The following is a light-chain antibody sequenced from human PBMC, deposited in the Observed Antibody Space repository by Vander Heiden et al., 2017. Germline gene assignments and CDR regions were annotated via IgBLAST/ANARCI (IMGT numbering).Light chain of an antibody. CDR1: QSISSY. V-gene: IGKV1-39*01. CDR2: AAS. CDR3: QQSYNTPVT. J-gene: IGKJ2*01. Sequence: EIQLTQSPSPPSAYVGDRVTITCRASQSISSYLVWYQQKPAKAPELLIYAASIMQSGVPSRFSGSGSGTDFTLTISSLQPEDFATYYCQQSYNTPVTFGQGTKLEIK.